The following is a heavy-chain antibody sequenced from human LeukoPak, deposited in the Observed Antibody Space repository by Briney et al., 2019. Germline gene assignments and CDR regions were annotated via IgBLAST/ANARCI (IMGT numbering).Heavy chain of an antibody. J-gene: IGHJ5*02. CDR2: IFYSGNT. V-gene: IGHV4-59*08. D-gene: IGHD2-2*01. CDR3: ARHLGYCSSTSCLSWFDP. Sequence: SETLSLTCTVSGGSMNSYYWSWIRQPPGKGLEWIGYIFYSGNTNYNPSLKSRVTMSVDTSKNQFSLKLSSVTAADTAVYYCARHLGYCSSTSCLSWFDPWGQGTLVTVSS. CDR1: GGSMNSYY.